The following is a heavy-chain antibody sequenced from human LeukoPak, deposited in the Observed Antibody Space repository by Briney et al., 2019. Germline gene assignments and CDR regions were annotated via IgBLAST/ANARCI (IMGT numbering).Heavy chain of an antibody. CDR2: IYTSGST. CDR3: ARTSSSWYNWFDP. CDR1: GGSINSYY. J-gene: IGHJ5*02. V-gene: IGHV4-4*07. D-gene: IGHD6-13*01. Sequence: SETLSLTCTVSGGSINSYYWSWIRQPAGQGLEWIGRIYTSGSTNYNPSLKSRVTMSVDTSKNQFSLKLSSVTAADTAVYECARTSSSWYNWFDPWGQGTLVTVSS.